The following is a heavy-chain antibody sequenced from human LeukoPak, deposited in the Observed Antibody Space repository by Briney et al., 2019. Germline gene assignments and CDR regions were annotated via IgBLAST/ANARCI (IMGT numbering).Heavy chain of an antibody. D-gene: IGHD3-10*01. CDR1: GFTFSNYA. Sequence: GGSLRLSCAASGFTFSNYAMHWVRQAPGKGLEYVSAITGNGGSTYRANSVRGRFTISRDNSKNTVYLQMGSLRAEDMAVYYYARGPSGVFYMDAWGKGTTVTVSS. V-gene: IGHV3-64*01. CDR3: ARGPSGVFYMDA. CDR2: ITGNGGST. J-gene: IGHJ6*03.